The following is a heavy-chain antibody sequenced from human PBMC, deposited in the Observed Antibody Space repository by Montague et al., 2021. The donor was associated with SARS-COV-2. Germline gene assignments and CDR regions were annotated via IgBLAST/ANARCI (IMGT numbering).Heavy chain of an antibody. Sequence: SETLSLTCTVSGASISSYCWSWIRQPPGKGLEWIGYICYSGSTNYINYNPSLRGLVTISVDTSENQFSLKLTSVTAADAAVYYCALSLVRGAPFDYWGQGTLVTVSS. J-gene: IGHJ4*02. CDR3: ALSLVRGAPFDY. D-gene: IGHD3-10*01. CDR2: ICYSGSTNYI. CDR1: GASISSYC. V-gene: IGHV4-59*01.